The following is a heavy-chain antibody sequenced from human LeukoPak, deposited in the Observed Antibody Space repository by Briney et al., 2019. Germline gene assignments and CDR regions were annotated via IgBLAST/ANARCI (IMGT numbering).Heavy chain of an antibody. Sequence: GGSLRLSCAASGFTFDDYGMSWVRQAPGKGLEWVSGINWNGGSTGYADSVKGRFTISRDNAKNSLYLQMNSLRAEDTALYYCARCRLGPYYDPPFDYWGQGTLVTVSS. J-gene: IGHJ4*02. CDR3: ARCRLGPYYDPPFDY. CDR2: INWNGGST. V-gene: IGHV3-20*04. D-gene: IGHD3-22*01. CDR1: GFTFDDYG.